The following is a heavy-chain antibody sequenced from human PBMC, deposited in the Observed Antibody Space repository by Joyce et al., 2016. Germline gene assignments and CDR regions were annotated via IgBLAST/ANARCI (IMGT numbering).Heavy chain of an antibody. CDR2: IYSGDST. CDR1: GIDVSSNY. D-gene: IGHD3-10*01. V-gene: IGHV3-53*01. CDR3: ARVSVGHKWSSR. J-gene: IGHJ4*02. Sequence: EVQLVESGGGLIQPGGSLRLSCAASGIDVSSNYMSWVRQAPGEGLEWVSVIYSGDSTHYADSVRGRFTISRDKSKNMLYLEMNSLRSEDTGTYYCARVSVGHKWSSRWGQGTLVTVSS.